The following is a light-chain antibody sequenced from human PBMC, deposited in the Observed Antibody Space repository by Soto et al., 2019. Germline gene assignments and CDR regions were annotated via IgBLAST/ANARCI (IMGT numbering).Light chain of an antibody. Sequence: DIQMTQSPSSLSASVGDRVTITCRASQSISSYLNWYQQKPGKAPKLLIYAASSLQSRVTSRFXXXGSGXXXXXTXXXXXXXDFATYYCQQSYSTPLTFGPGTKVVIK. V-gene: IGKV1-39*01. CDR2: AAS. CDR3: QQSYSTPLT. CDR1: QSISSY. J-gene: IGKJ3*01.